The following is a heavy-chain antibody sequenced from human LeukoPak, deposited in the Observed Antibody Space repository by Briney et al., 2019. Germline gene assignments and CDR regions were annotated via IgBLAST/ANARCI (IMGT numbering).Heavy chain of an antibody. CDR1: RDSVSTSGAA. CDR3: ARGRASAFDV. CDR2: TYYTSNWNT. Sequence: SQTLSLSCAISRDSVSTSGAAWNWVRQSPSRGLEWLGRTYYTSNWNTDYAVSVKSRIVVNPDTSKNQFSLQLNSVTSEDTAVYYCARGRASAFDVWGQGTMVTVSS. J-gene: IGHJ3*01. V-gene: IGHV6-1*01. D-gene: IGHD6-25*01.